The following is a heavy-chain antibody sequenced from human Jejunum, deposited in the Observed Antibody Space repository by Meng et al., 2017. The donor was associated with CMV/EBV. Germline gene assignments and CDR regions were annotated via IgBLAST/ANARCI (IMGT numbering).Heavy chain of an antibody. CDR1: SSHNW. J-gene: IGHJ4*02. CDR3: ARGRSTRTTSFAGTFNY. D-gene: IGHD2-15*01. Sequence: SSHNWWSWLRQAPKKGLEWIAELSPTKSSKYNPSLKSRVIMSLDPSKNQFSLKLTSVTAADTAVYYCARGRSTRTTSFAGTFNYWGQGILVTVSS. CDR2: LSPTKSS. V-gene: IGHV4-4*02.